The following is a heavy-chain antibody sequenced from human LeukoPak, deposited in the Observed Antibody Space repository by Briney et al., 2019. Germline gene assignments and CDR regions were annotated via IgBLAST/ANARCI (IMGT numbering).Heavy chain of an antibody. J-gene: IGHJ4*02. V-gene: IGHV5-51*01. CDR1: GYSFTTYW. CDR3: ARQGGSFLSNFDY. Sequence: GESLKISCKGSGYSFTTYWIGWVRQMPGKGLEWIGIIYTGDSDARYSPSFKGQVTISAEKSISTAHLQWSSLKASETAMYSCARQGGSFLSNFDYWGQGTLVTVSS. CDR2: IYTGDSDA. D-gene: IGHD1-26*01.